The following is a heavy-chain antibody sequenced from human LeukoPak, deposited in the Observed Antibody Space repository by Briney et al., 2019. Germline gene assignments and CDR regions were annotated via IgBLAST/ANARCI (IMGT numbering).Heavy chain of an antibody. Sequence: ASVKVSCKASGYTFTSYAMHWVRQAPGQRLEWMGWINAGNGNTKYSQKFQGRVTITADKSTSTAYMELSSLRSEDTAVYYCARDPGYYDSSGYLADWFDPWGQGTLVTVSS. CDR2: INAGNGNT. V-gene: IGHV1-3*01. J-gene: IGHJ5*02. D-gene: IGHD3-22*01. CDR1: GYTFTSYA. CDR3: ARDPGYYDSSGYLADWFDP.